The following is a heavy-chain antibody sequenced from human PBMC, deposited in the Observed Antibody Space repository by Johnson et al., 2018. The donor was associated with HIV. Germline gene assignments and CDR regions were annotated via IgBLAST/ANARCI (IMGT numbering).Heavy chain of an antibody. V-gene: IGHV3-64*01. D-gene: IGHD1-20*01. CDR1: GFTFRSYA. J-gene: IGHJ3*02. CDR2: ISSNGGRT. CDR3: VRDQIESITGKEAGAFDI. Sequence: VQLVESGGGLVQPGGSLRLSCAASGFTFRSYAMHWVRQAPGKGLESVSAISSNGGRTSYANSVKGRFTISRDNSKNTLSLQMGSLRAEDMAVYYCVRDQIESITGKEAGAFDIWGLGTMVTVSS.